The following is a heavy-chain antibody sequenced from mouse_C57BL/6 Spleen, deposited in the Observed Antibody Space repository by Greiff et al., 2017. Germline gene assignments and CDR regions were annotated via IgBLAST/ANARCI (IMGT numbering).Heavy chain of an antibody. V-gene: IGHV1-72*01. J-gene: IGHJ2*01. CDR1: GYTFTSYW. Sequence: QVQLQQPGAELVRPGSSVKLSCKASGYTFTSYWMHWVKQRPGRGLEWIGRIDPNSGGTKYNEKFQSKATLTVDKPSSTAYMQLSSLTSEDSAVYYCARGFLVLYYLDYWGQGTTLTVSS. CDR2: IDPNSGGT. CDR3: ARGFLVLYYLDY. D-gene: IGHD1-1*02.